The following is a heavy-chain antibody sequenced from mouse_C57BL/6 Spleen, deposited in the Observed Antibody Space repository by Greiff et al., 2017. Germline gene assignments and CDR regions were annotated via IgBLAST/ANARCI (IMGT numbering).Heavy chain of an antibody. J-gene: IGHJ4*01. V-gene: IGHV5-4*01. Sequence: EVKLVESGGGLVKPGGSLKLSCAASGFTFSSYAMSWVRQTPEKRLEWVATISDGGSYTYYPDNVKGRFTISRDNAKNNLYLQMSQLKSEDTAVYYCARDLGDGFYAMDYWGQGTSVTVSS. CDR2: ISDGGSYT. CDR1: GFTFSSYA. D-gene: IGHD2-3*01. CDR3: ARDLGDGFYAMDY.